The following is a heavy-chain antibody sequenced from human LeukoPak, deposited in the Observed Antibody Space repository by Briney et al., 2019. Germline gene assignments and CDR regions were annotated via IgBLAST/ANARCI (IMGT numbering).Heavy chain of an antibody. J-gene: IGHJ3*02. D-gene: IGHD2-2*01. CDR2: IYHSGST. Sequence: SETLSLTCTVSGYSISSGYCWSWIRPPPGKGLEWIGSIYHSGSTYYNPSLKSRVTISVDTSKNQFSLKLSSVTAADTAVYYCARNCSSTSCYGAFDIWGQGTMVTVSS. CDR3: ARNCSSTSCYGAFDI. CDR1: GYSISSGYC. V-gene: IGHV4-38-2*02.